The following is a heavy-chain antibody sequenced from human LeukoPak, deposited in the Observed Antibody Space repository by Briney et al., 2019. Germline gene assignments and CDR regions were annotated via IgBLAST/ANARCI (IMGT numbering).Heavy chain of an antibody. J-gene: IGHJ5*02. CDR1: GGSFSGHY. V-gene: IGHV4-34*01. D-gene: IGHD5-12*01. CDR2: INHSGSA. Sequence: SGTLSLICAVYGGSFSGHYWSWIRQPPGKGLEWIVEINHSGSASYIPSLKSRVTISVDTSKNQFSLKLTSVTAADTALYYCARGVMGYSGYDYNWFDPWAQGTLVTVSS. CDR3: ARGVMGYSGYDYNWFDP.